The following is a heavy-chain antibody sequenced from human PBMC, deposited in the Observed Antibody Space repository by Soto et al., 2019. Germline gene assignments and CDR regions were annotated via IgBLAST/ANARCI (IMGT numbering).Heavy chain of an antibody. J-gene: IGHJ4*02. CDR3: ARAPDS. CDR1: GGSISSNSFY. Sequence: PSETLSLTCTVSGGSISSNSFYWGWIRQPPGKGLEWIGSMYYSGSTYYNPSLKSRVTISVDTSKSQFSLKLSSVTAADTAVYYCARAPDSWGQGTLVTVSS. V-gene: IGHV4-39*01. CDR2: MYYSGST.